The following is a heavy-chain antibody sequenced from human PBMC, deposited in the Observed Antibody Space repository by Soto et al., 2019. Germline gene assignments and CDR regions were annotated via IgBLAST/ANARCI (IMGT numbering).Heavy chain of an antibody. CDR3: ARDPVTVHYDFWSAVGAFDI. Sequence: SVKVSCKASGGTFSSYAISWVRQAPGQGLEWMGGIIPIFGTANYAQKFQGRVTITADESTSTAYMELSSLRSEDTAVYYCARDPVTVHYDFWSAVGAFDIWGQGTMVTVSS. D-gene: IGHD3-3*01. CDR1: GGTFSSYA. V-gene: IGHV1-69*13. J-gene: IGHJ3*02. CDR2: IIPIFGTA.